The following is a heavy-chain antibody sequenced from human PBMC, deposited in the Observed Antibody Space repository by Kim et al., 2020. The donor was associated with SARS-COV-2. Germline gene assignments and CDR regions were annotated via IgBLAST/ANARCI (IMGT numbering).Heavy chain of an antibody. CDR3: ARTGPREAGIAGAVGLYGMYV. D-gene: IGHD6-13*01. CDR2: IYPGDSDT. V-gene: IGHV5-51*01. CDR1: GYSFTSYW. J-gene: IGHJ6*02. Sequence: GESLKISCKGSGYSFTSYWIGWVRQMPGKGLEWMGIIYPGDSDTRYSPSFQGQVTISADKSISTAYLQWSSLKASDTAMYYCARTGPREAGIAGAVGLYGMYVWGQGTTVTVSS.